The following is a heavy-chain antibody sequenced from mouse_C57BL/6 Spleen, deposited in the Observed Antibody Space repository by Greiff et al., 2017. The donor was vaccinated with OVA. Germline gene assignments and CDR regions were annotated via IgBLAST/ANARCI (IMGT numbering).Heavy chain of an antibody. V-gene: IGHV1-69*01. Sequence: VQLQQPGAELVMPGASVKLSCKASGYTFTSYWMHWVKQRPGQGLEWIGEIDPSDSYTNYNQKFKGKSTLTVDKSSSTAYMQLSSLTSEDASVYNCARGNLYSFDYWGRGTTLTVAS. CDR2: IDPSDSYT. CDR3: ARGNLYSFDY. CDR1: GYTFTSYW. J-gene: IGHJ2*01.